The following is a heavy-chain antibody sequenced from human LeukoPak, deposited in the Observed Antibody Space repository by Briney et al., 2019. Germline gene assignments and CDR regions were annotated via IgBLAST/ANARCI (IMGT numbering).Heavy chain of an antibody. CDR3: AIMHGYYDGTGYWVQ. CDR2: ITTNGGRT. CDR1: GFTFASYG. V-gene: IGHV3-23*01. Sequence: GGSLRLSCAASGFTFASYGMSWVRQAPGKGLEWVSFITTNGGRTSYADSVEGRFTISRDNPRNTLYMQMNSLRNEDTAVYYCAIMHGYYDGTGYWVQWGQGTLVTVSS. D-gene: IGHD3-22*01. J-gene: IGHJ1*01.